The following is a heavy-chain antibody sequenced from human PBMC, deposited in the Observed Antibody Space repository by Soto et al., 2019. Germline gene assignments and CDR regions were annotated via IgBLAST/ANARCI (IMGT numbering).Heavy chain of an antibody. Sequence: SETLSLTCAVYGGSFSGYYWSWIRQPPGKGLEWIGEINHSGSTNYNPSLRSRVTISVDTSKNQFSLKLSSVTAADTAVYYCARAGQLGLDVWGQGTTVTVSS. V-gene: IGHV4-34*01. D-gene: IGHD1-1*01. CDR3: ARAGQLGLDV. CDR1: GGSFSGYY. CDR2: INHSGST. J-gene: IGHJ6*02.